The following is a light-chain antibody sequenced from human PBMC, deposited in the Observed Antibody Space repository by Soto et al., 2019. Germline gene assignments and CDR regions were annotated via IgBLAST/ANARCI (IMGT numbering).Light chain of an antibody. J-gene: IGKJ4*01. Sequence: IQLTQSPSSLSASVGDRVTITCRASQGIRNYLAWYQQKPGKAPNLLIYLASTVQGGVPSRFSGSGSGTDFSLTISSLQAEDVANYYCQYLNSFPLTFGGGTKVELK. V-gene: IGKV1-9*01. CDR3: QYLNSFPLT. CDR1: QGIRNY. CDR2: LAS.